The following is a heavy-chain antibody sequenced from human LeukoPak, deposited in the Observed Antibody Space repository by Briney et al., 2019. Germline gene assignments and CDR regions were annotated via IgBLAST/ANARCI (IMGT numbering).Heavy chain of an antibody. CDR1: GFTFSRYW. CDR3: ARGRDGSQSPIDD. V-gene: IGHV3-7*04. J-gene: IGHJ4*02. D-gene: IGHD5-24*01. Sequence: GGSLRLSCAASGFTFSRYWMSWVRQAPRKGLEWVANIKQDGSEKYYVDSVKGRFTISRDNAKNSLYLQMNSLRAEDTAVYYCARGRDGSQSPIDDWGQGTLVTVSS. CDR2: IKQDGSEK.